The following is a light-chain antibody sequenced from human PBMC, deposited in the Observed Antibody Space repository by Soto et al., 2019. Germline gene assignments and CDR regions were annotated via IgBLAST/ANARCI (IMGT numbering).Light chain of an antibody. CDR3: QQYHSYPWA. Sequence: DIQMTQSPSTLSASLGDRVTITCRASESISSWLAWYQQKPGKAPTLLIYKASSLESGVPSRFSGSGSGTGFTRAIRSLQPDDFATYYCQQYHSYPWAFGQGTKVEIK. CDR2: KAS. J-gene: IGKJ1*01. CDR1: ESISSW. V-gene: IGKV1-5*03.